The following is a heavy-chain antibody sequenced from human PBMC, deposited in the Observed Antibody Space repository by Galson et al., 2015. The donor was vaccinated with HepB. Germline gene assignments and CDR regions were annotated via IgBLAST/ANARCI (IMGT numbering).Heavy chain of an antibody. CDR2: INPSGGST. Sequence: SVKVSCKASGYTFTSYYMHWVRQAPGQGLEWMGIINPSGGSTSYAQKFQGRVTMTRDTSTSTVYMELSSLRSEDTAVYYCARDRVKGIAAAGINGANWFDPWGQGTLVTVSS. CDR3: ARDRVKGIAAAGINGANWFDP. V-gene: IGHV1-46*01. J-gene: IGHJ5*02. CDR1: GYTFTSYY. D-gene: IGHD6-13*01.